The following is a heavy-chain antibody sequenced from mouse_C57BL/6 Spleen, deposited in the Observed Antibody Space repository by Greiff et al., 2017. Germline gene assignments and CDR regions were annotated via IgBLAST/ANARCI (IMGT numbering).Heavy chain of an antibody. CDR2: IDPSDSYT. V-gene: IGHV1-69*01. D-gene: IGHD2-5*01. CDR1: GYTFTSYW. J-gene: IGHJ2*01. CDR3: ARGELRSNYGDY. Sequence: VQLQQPGAELVMPGASVKLSCKASGYTFTSYWMHWVKQRPGQGLEWIGEIDPSDSYTNYNQKFKGKSTLTVDKSSSTAYMQLSSLTSEDSAVYYCARGELRSNYGDYWGQGTTLTVSS.